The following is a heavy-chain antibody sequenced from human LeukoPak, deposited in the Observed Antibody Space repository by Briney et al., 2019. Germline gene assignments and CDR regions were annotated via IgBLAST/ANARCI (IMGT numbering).Heavy chain of an antibody. J-gene: IGHJ4*02. CDR3: ARDGDYYDSSGYLLYYFGY. CDR1: GFTFSSYG. Sequence: GRSLRLSCAASGFTFSSYGMHWVRQAPGKGLEWVAVIWYDGSNKYYADSVKGRFTISRDNSKNTLYLQMNSLRAEDTAVYYCARDGDYYDSSGYLLYYFGYWGQGTLVTVYS. D-gene: IGHD3-22*01. CDR2: IWYDGSNK. V-gene: IGHV3-33*01.